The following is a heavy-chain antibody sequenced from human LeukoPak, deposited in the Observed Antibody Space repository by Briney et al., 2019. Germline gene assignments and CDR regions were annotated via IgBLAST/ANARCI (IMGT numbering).Heavy chain of an antibody. CDR3: ARDPGISGRYGDPDY. CDR1: GFTFSSYS. Sequence: QPGRSLRLSCAASGFTFSSYSMHWVRQAPGKGLEWVAAISYDGSNKFYADSVKGRFTISRDNSWNTLYLQMNSLRAEDTAVYYCARDPGISGRYGDPDYWGQGTLVTVSS. V-gene: IGHV3-30-3*01. CDR2: ISYDGSNK. D-gene: IGHD4-17*01. J-gene: IGHJ4*02.